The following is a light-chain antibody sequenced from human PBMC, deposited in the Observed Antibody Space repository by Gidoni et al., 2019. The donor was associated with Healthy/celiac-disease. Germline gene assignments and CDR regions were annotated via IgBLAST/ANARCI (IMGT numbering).Light chain of an antibody. Sequence: EIVLTQSPATLSLSPGERATLSCRASQSVSSYFAWYQQKPGQAPRLLIYDASNRATGIPARFSGSGSGTDFTLTISSLEPEDFAVYYCQQRSNRVTFXPXTKVDIK. CDR1: QSVSSY. CDR2: DAS. J-gene: IGKJ3*01. CDR3: QQRSNRVT. V-gene: IGKV3-11*01.